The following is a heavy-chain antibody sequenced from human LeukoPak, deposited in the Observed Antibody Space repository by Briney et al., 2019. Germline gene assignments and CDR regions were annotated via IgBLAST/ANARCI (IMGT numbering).Heavy chain of an antibody. V-gene: IGHV1-18*04. Sequence: ASVKVSCKASGYTFTGYYMHWVRQAPGQGLEWMGWISAYNGNTNYAQKLQGRVTMTTDTSTSTAYMELRSLRSDDTAVYYCARETLYSSGWYVFDYWGQGTLVTVSS. CDR2: ISAYNGNT. J-gene: IGHJ4*02. CDR3: ARETLYSSGWYVFDY. CDR1: GYTFTGYY. D-gene: IGHD6-19*01.